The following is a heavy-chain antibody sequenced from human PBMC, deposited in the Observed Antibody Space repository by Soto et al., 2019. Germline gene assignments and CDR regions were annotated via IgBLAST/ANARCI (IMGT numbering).Heavy chain of an antibody. J-gene: IGHJ5*02. Sequence: GGSLRLSCAASGFTFSSYAMSWVRQAPGKGLEWVSAISGSGGSTYYADSVKGRFTIFRDNSKITLYLQMHILSAEDTAVYYCAKDPGRTAMVWFDPWGQGTLVTVSS. CDR2: ISGSGGST. V-gene: IGHV3-23*01. CDR3: AKDPGRTAMVWFDP. D-gene: IGHD5-18*01. CDR1: GFTFSSYA.